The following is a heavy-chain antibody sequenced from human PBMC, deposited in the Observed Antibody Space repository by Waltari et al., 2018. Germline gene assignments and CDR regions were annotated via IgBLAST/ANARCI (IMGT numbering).Heavy chain of an antibody. V-gene: IGHV2-70*16. CDR1: GFSLSTSGMC. CDR2: IDWDDDK. J-gene: IGHJ3*02. Sequence: VTLKESGPVLVKPTQTLTLTCTFSGFSLSTSGMCVSWIRQPPGKALEWLARIDWDDDKFYSTSLKTRLTISKDTSKNQVVLTMTNMDPVDTATYYCARIPMNYYDSSGHDAFDIWGQGTMVTVSS. CDR3: ARIPMNYYDSSGHDAFDI. D-gene: IGHD3-22*01.